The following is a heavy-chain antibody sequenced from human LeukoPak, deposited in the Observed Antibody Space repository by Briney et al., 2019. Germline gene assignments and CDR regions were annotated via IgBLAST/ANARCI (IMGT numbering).Heavy chain of an antibody. CDR1: GDSVSSNTTA. CDR2: TYYRSKWYS. J-gene: IGHJ4*02. Sequence: SQTLSLTCAISGDSVSSNTTAWNWIRQSPWRGLEWLGRTYYRSKWYSGYALSVRSRITVNPDTSKNQFSLQLNSVTPADTAVYYCVRGGGSFDYWGQGTLVTVSS. D-gene: IGHD3-16*01. V-gene: IGHV6-1*01. CDR3: VRGGGSFDY.